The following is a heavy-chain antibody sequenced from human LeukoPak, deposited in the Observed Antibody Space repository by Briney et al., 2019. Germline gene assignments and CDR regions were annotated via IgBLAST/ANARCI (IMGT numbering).Heavy chain of an antibody. CDR1: GFTFRNYV. D-gene: IGHD1-26*01. Sequence: GGSLRLSCAASGFTFRNYVIHWVRQAPGKGLEWVAVTSSDLNVKLYADSVKGRFTISRDNSRSTLYLQMNSLRPEDTAIYYCARPTGSREHAFDIWGQGTMVTVSS. CDR3: ARPTGSREHAFDI. CDR2: TSSDLNVK. V-gene: IGHV3-30-3*01. J-gene: IGHJ3*02.